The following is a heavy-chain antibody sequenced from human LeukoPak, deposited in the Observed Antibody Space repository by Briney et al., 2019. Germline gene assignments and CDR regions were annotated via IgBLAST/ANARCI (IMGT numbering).Heavy chain of an antibody. J-gene: IGHJ5*02. CDR3: ARDSDPGWLDP. V-gene: IGHV3-21*01. CDR1: GFTFSNYG. Sequence: GGSLRLSCAASGFTFSNYGMNWVRQAPGKGLEWVSSISSSSSYIYYADSVKGRFTISRDNAKKSLYLQMNSLRAEDTAVYYCARDSDPGWLDPWGQGTLVTVSS. CDR2: ISSSSSYI.